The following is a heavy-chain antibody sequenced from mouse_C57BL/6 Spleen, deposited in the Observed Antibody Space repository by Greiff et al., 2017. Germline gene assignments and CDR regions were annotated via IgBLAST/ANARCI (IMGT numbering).Heavy chain of an antibody. CDR2: IDPSDSYT. Sequence: VQLQQPGAELVMPGASVKLSCKASGYTFTSYWMHWVKQRPGQGLEWIGEIDPSDSYTNYNQKFKGKSTLTVDKSSSTAYMQLSSLTSEDSAVYYGASGYGSSYFAYWGQGTLVTVSA. V-gene: IGHV1-69*01. D-gene: IGHD1-1*01. CDR1: GYTFTSYW. CDR3: ASGYGSSYFAY. J-gene: IGHJ3*01.